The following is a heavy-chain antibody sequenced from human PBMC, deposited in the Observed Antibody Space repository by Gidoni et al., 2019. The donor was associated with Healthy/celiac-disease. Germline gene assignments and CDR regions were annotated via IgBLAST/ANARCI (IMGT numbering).Heavy chain of an antibody. V-gene: IGHV4-34*01. CDR1: GGSFSGYY. J-gene: IGHJ5*02. CDR3: ARGLRSTIFGVVIIQNWFDP. D-gene: IGHD3-3*01. CDR2: INHSGST. Sequence: QVQLQQWGAGLLKPSETLSLTCAVYGGSFSGYYWSWIRQPPGKGLEWIGEINHSGSTNYNPSLKSRVTISVDTSKNQFSLKLSSVTAADTAVYYCARGLRSTIFGVVIIQNWFDPWGQGTLVTVSS.